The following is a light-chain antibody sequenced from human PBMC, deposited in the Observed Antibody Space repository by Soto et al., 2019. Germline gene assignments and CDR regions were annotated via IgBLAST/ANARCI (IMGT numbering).Light chain of an antibody. Sequence: IQMTQSPSTLSASVVDIVTITCRASQSISNWLAWYQQKAGKAPKRLIHAASSLQSGVPSRFRGSGSGTDFTLTISSLQPEDFETYFCLQHNTYPITFGQGTRLEIK. CDR1: QSISNW. J-gene: IGKJ5*01. CDR2: AAS. CDR3: LQHNTYPIT. V-gene: IGKV1-5*01.